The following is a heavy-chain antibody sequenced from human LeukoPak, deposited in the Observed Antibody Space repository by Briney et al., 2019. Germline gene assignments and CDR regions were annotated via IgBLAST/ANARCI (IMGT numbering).Heavy chain of an antibody. J-gene: IGHJ4*02. Sequence: PSETLSLTCTVSGGSISGYYCSWIRQPPGRGLEWIGYVYYSGSTNYNPSLKGRVTISVDTSKNLFSQRLTSVTAADTAVYYCARHSQHSGDLGSARNFDYWGRGTLVTVSS. CDR3: ARHSQHSGDLGSARNFDY. D-gene: IGHD7-27*01. V-gene: IGHV4-59*08. CDR2: VYYSGST. CDR1: GGSISGYY.